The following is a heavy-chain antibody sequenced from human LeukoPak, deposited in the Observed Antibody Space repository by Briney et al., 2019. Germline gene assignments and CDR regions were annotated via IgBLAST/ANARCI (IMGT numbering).Heavy chain of an antibody. CDR2: ISSSSGTT. D-gene: IGHD4-17*01. CDR3: ARVESSTVTTRTYYYYGMDV. CDR1: GFTSSDYY. J-gene: IGHJ6*02. V-gene: IGHV3-11*05. Sequence: KAGGSLRLSCAASGFTSSDYYMTWIRQPPGKGPEWISYISSSSGTTTYVDSVKGRFTISRDNAKNSLYLQMNSLRADDTAVYYCARVESSTVTTRTYYYYGMDVWGQGTTVTVSS.